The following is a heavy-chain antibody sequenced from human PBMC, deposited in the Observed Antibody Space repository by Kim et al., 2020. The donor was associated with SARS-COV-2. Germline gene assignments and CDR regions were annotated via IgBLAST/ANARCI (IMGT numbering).Heavy chain of an antibody. CDR2: INPSGGST. Sequence: ASVKVSCKASGYTFTSYYMHWVRQAPGQGLEWMGIINPSGGSTSYAQKFQGRVTMTRETSTSTVYMELSSLRSEDTAVYYCARGPLIVVVPAAIKDYWGQGTLVTVSS. D-gene: IGHD2-2*01. CDR1: GYTFTSYY. CDR3: ARGPLIVVVPAAIKDY. V-gene: IGHV1-46*01. J-gene: IGHJ4*02.